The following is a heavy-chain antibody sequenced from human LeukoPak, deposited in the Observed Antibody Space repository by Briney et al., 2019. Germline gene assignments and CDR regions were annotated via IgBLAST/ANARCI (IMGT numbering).Heavy chain of an antibody. V-gene: IGHV3-30*04. CDR3: ARDEGLLTSDWYFDL. CDR1: GFTLSLYD. J-gene: IGHJ2*01. CDR2: ISNDGTNK. Sequence: GGSLRLSCAASGFTLSLYDMHWVRQAPGKGLEWVAVISNDGTNKYYADSVKGRFTISRDNAKNSLYLQMNSLRAEDTAVYYCARDEGLLTSDWYFDLWGRGTLVTVSS. D-gene: IGHD1-14*01.